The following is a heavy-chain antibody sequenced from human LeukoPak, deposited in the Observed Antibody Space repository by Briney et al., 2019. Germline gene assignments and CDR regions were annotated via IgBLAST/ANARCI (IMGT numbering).Heavy chain of an antibody. D-gene: IGHD1-1*01. Sequence: PGGSLRLSCAASGFTFSSYWMSWVRQAPGKGLEWVANIKQDGSEKCYVDSVKGRFTISRDNAKNSLYLQMNSLRAEDTAVYYCAREMRVQLERRSAFDIWGQGTMVTVSS. CDR1: GFTFSSYW. CDR2: IKQDGSEK. V-gene: IGHV3-7*01. CDR3: AREMRVQLERRSAFDI. J-gene: IGHJ3*02.